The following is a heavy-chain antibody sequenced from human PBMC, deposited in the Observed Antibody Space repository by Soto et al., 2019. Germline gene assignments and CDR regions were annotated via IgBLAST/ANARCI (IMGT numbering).Heavy chain of an antibody. J-gene: IGHJ3*02. Sequence: ASVKVSCKASGYTFTSYDINWVRQATGQGLEWMGWMNPNSGNTGYAQEFQGRVTMTRNTSISTAYMELSSLRSEDTAVYYCACSGIAVAGTDAIDIWGQGTMVTVS. CDR1: GYTFTSYD. CDR3: ACSGIAVAGTDAIDI. CDR2: MNPNSGNT. V-gene: IGHV1-8*01. D-gene: IGHD6-19*01.